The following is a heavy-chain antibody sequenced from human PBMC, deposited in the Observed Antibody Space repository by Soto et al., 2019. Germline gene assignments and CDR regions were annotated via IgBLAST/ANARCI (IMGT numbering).Heavy chain of an antibody. Sequence: QVTLKASGPVLVKPTATLTLTCTVSGFSLSNARMGVSWIRQPPGTALELLAHIFSNDEKSYSTSLKSRLTISKDTSKSQVVLTMTNMDPVDTATYYCARIPTHIAAAGSWLDYWGQGTLVTVSS. CDR3: ARIPTHIAAAGSWLDY. J-gene: IGHJ4*02. CDR2: IFSNDEK. D-gene: IGHD6-13*01. V-gene: IGHV2-26*01. CDR1: GFSLSNARMG.